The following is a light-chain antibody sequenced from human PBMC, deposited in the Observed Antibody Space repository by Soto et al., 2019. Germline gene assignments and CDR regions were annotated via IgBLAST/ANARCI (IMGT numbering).Light chain of an antibody. CDR1: QTIGSW. Sequence: DIQMTQSPSSLSASVGDRVTITCRASQTIGSWLDWYQQKPGKAPKLLIYKASTLKSGVPSRFSGSGSGTEFTLTISSLQPDDFATYYCQHYNSYSEAFGQGTKVDIK. CDR3: QHYNSYSEA. CDR2: KAS. J-gene: IGKJ1*01. V-gene: IGKV1-5*03.